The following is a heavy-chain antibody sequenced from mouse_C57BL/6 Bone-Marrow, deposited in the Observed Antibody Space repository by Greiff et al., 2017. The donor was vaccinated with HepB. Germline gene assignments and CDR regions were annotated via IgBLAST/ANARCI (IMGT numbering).Heavy chain of an antibody. CDR1: GFTFSSYT. D-gene: IGHD1-1*01. V-gene: IGHV5-9*01. CDR2: ISGGGGNT. Sequence: EVQLVESGGGLVKPGGSLKLSCAASGFTFSSYTMSWVRQTPEKRLEWVATISGGGGNTYYPDSVKGRFTISRDNAKNTLYLQMSSLRSEDTALYYCARRKDYYGISYVYYAMDYWGQGTSVTVSS. J-gene: IGHJ4*01. CDR3: ARRKDYYGISYVYYAMDY.